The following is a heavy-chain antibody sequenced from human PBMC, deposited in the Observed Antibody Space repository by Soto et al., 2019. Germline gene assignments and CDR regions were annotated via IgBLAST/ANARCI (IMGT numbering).Heavy chain of an antibody. CDR1: GGTFSSYA. CDR2: IIPIFGTA. D-gene: IGHD2-15*01. V-gene: IGHV1-69*06. J-gene: IGHJ5*02. Sequence: QVQLVQSGAEVKKPGSSVKVSCKASGGTFSSYAISWVRQAPGQGLEWMGGIIPIFGTANYAQKFQGRVTITADKSTSTAYMELSSLRSEDTAVYYCARYLPFCSGGSCYSAGRWFDPWGQGTLVTVSS. CDR3: ARYLPFCSGGSCYSAGRWFDP.